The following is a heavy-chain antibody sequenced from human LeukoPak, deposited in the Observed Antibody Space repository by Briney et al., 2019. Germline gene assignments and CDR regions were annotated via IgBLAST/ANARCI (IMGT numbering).Heavy chain of an antibody. CDR3: ARDILAGFSRGSYDY. CDR2: IIPIFGTA. J-gene: IGHJ4*02. D-gene: IGHD3-10*01. Sequence: ASVKVSCKASGGTFSSYAISWVRQAPGQGLEWMGGIIPIFGTANYAQKFQGRVTITADESTSTAYMELSSLRSEDTAVYYCARDILAGFSRGSYDYWGQGTLVTVSS. CDR1: GGTFSSYA. V-gene: IGHV1-69*13.